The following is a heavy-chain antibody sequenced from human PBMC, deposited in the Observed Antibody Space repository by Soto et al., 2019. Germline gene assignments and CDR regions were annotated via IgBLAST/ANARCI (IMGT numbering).Heavy chain of an antibody. V-gene: IGHV1-2*02. CDR3: ARDILLKYYDILTAPAKYYFDY. CDR2: INPNSGGT. D-gene: IGHD3-9*01. Sequence: VASVKVSCKASGYTFTGYYMHWVRQAPGQGLEWMGWINPNSGGTNYAQKFQGRVTMTRDTSISTAYMELSRLRSDDTAVYYCARDILLKYYDILTAPAKYYFDYWGQGTLVTVSS. J-gene: IGHJ4*02. CDR1: GYTFTGYY.